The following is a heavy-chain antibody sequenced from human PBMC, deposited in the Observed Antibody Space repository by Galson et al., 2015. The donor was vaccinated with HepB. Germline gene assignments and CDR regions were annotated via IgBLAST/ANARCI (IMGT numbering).Heavy chain of an antibody. CDR3: ARVEGGYYYYGMDV. Sequence: SLRLSCAASGFTFSSYAMSWVRQAPGKGLEWVSVIYSGGSTYYADSVKGRFTISRDNSKNTLYLQMNSLRAEDTAVYYCARVEGGYYYYGMDVWGQGTTVTVSS. V-gene: IGHV3-66*01. CDR1: GFTFSSYA. J-gene: IGHJ6*02. CDR2: IYSGGST.